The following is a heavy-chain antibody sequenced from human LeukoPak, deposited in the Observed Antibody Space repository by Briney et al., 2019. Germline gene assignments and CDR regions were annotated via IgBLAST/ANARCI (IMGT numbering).Heavy chain of an antibody. Sequence: GSLRLXXXXSGFTFXXYWMSWVRQAPGKGLEWVANIKQDGSEKYYVDSVKGQFTISRDNAKNSLYLQMNSLRAEDTAVYYCARDPDYWGQGTLVTVSS. J-gene: IGHJ4*02. CDR1: GFTFXXYW. CDR3: ARDPDY. CDR2: IKQDGSEK. V-gene: IGHV3-7*01.